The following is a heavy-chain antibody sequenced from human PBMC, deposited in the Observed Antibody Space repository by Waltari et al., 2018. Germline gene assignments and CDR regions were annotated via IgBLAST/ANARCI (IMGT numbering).Heavy chain of an antibody. CDR2: IYHSGST. J-gene: IGHJ4*02. V-gene: IGHV4-38-2*02. CDR1: GYSISSGYY. Sequence: QVQLQESGPGLLKPSETLSLTCTVSGYSISSGYYWGWIRQPPGKGLEWIGSIYHSGSTYYNPSLKSRVTISVDTSKNQFSLKLSSVTAADTAVYYCARQHYIEMATNPFDYWGQGTLVTVSS. D-gene: IGHD5-12*01. CDR3: ARQHYIEMATNPFDY.